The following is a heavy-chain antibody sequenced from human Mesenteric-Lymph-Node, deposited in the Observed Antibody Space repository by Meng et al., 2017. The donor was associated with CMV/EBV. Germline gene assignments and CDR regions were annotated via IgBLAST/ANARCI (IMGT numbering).Heavy chain of an antibody. CDR3: ARLNDFRSGHLDYFDY. CDR1: GFSLSTNAVA. Sequence: SGPTLVKPTQTLTLTCTLSGFSLSTNAVAVGWLRQPPGKALEWLAVIYWNDGKRYRPSLESRLTITKDTSKNQVVLTMTNMDPVDTATYYCARLNDFRSGHLDYFDYWGQGTLVTVSS. CDR2: IYWNDGK. J-gene: IGHJ4*02. V-gene: IGHV2-5*01. D-gene: IGHD3-3*01.